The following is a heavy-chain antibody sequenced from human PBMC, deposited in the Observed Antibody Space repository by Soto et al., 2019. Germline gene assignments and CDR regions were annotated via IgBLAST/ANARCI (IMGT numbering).Heavy chain of an antibody. D-gene: IGHD3-10*01. Sequence: SETLSLTCTVSGGSISSGGYYWSWIRQHPGKGLEWIGYIDYSGSTYYNPYLKSRVTISVDTSKNQFSLKLSSVTAADTAVYYCARDSRVRGVLDYWGQGTLVTVSS. CDR3: ARDSRVRGVLDY. J-gene: IGHJ4*02. CDR1: GGSISSGGYY. V-gene: IGHV4-31*03. CDR2: IDYSGST.